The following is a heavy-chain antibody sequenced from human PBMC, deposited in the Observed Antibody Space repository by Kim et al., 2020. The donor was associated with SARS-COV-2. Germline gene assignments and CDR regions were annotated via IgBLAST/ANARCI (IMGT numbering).Heavy chain of an antibody. CDR3: ARDHNYAFDY. J-gene: IGHJ4*02. V-gene: IGHV3-48*02. CDR2: INNGNNAI. CDR1: GFTFNSYT. Sequence: GGSLRLSCAASGFTFNSYTMNWVRQAPGKGLEWVSYINNGNNAIYYADSVKGRFTISGDNAKNSLYLQMNSLREEDTAVYYCARDHNYAFDYWGQGTLVTVSS. D-gene: IGHD1-20*01.